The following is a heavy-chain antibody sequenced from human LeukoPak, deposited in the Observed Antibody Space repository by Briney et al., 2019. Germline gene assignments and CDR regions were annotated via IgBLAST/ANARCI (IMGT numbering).Heavy chain of an antibody. J-gene: IGHJ4*02. D-gene: IGHD5-24*01. CDR2: ISGSGDAT. Sequence: PGGSLRLSCAASGFTFSSYAMSWVRQAPGKGLEWVSSISGSGDATKYADSVMGRFTISRDNSKNTLSLQMNSLRAEDTAVYYCAKSDCASDGCKLLNCWGQGTLVTASS. CDR1: GFTFSSYA. V-gene: IGHV3-23*01. CDR3: AKSDCASDGCKLLNC.